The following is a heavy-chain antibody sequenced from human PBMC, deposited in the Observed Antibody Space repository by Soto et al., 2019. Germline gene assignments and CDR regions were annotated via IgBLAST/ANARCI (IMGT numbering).Heavy chain of an antibody. V-gene: IGHV4-30-2*01. J-gene: IGHJ6*02. Sequence: SETLSLTCAVSGGSISSGGYSWSWIRQPPGKGLERIGYIYHSGSTYYNPSLKSRVTISVDTSKNQFSLQLISVTPEDTAVYYCAGSRGTIYYYYGMDVWGQGTTVTVSS. CDR1: GGSISSGGYS. CDR3: AGSRGTIYYYYGMDV. D-gene: IGHD3-9*01. CDR2: IYHSGST.